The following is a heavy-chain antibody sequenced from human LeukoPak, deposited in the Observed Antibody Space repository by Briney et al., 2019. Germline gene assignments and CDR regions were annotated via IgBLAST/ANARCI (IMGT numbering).Heavy chain of an antibody. CDR2: INHSGST. D-gene: IGHD4-17*01. Sequence: SETLSLTCAVYGGSFSGYYWSWIRQPPGKGLEWIGEINHSGSTYYNPSLKSRVTISVDTSKNQFSLKLSSVTAADTAVYYCATNYGDADYWGQGTLVTVSS. CDR1: GGSFSGYY. CDR3: ATNYGDADY. J-gene: IGHJ4*02. V-gene: IGHV4-34*01.